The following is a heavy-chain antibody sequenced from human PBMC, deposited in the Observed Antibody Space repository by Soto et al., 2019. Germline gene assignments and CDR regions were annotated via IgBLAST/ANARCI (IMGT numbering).Heavy chain of an antibody. D-gene: IGHD2-15*01. CDR2: MNPNSGNT. J-gene: IGHJ6*02. CDR1: GYTFTSYD. CDR3: ARGDCSGGSCIYYYGMDV. Sequence: ASVKVSCKASGYTFTSYDINWVRQATGQGREWMGWMNPNSGNTGYAQKFQGRVTMTRNTSISTAYMELSSLRSEDTAVYYCARGDCSGGSCIYYYGMDVWGQGXTVTVYS. V-gene: IGHV1-8*01.